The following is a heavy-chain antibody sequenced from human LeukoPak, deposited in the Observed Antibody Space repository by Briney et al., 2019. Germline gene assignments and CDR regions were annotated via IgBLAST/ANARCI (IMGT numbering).Heavy chain of an antibody. Sequence: GGSLRLSCAASGFTFSSYAMSWVRQAPGKGLEWVSAISGSTGRTYYADSLKGRFTISRDNSKSTLYLQMNSLRAEDTAVYYCAKGGVVHAFDIWGQGTMVTVSS. CDR3: AKGGVVHAFDI. CDR1: GFTFSSYA. J-gene: IGHJ3*02. D-gene: IGHD2-15*01. V-gene: IGHV3-23*01. CDR2: ISGSTGRT.